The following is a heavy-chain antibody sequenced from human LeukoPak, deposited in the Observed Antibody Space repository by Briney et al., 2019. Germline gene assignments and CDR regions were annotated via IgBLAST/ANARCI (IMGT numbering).Heavy chain of an antibody. D-gene: IGHD3-3*01. V-gene: IGHV3-7*05. Sequence: GGSLRLSCAASGFTFNNYWMNWVRQAPGKGLEWVAMIKQGGGEKYYVDSVKGRFTISRDNAKNSLYLQMNSLRAEDTAVYYCAKDFWSGYYPNCWGQGTLVTVSS. CDR1: GFTFNNYW. J-gene: IGHJ4*02. CDR2: IKQGGGEK. CDR3: AKDFWSGYYPNC.